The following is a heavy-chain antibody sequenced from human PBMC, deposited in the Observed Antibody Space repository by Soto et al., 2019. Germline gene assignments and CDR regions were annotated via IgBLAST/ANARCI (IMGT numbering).Heavy chain of an antibody. CDR2: INPSGGST. CDR3: AIGHYGDYYSYYYMDV. Sequence: DSVQVSCKASGYTFTSYYMHWVRQAPGQGLEWMGIINPSGGSTSYAQKFQGRVTMTRDTSTSTVYMELSSLRSEDTAVYYCAIGHYGDYYSYYYMDVWGQGTTVT. V-gene: IGHV1-46*03. J-gene: IGHJ6*03. D-gene: IGHD4-17*01. CDR1: GYTFTSYY.